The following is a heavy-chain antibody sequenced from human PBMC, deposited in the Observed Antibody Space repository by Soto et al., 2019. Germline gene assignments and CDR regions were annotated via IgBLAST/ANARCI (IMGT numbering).Heavy chain of an antibody. CDR2: IYYSGST. J-gene: IGHJ1*01. Sequence: PSETLSLTCTVSGGSISSGGYYWSWIRQHPGKGLEWIGYIYYSGSTYYNPSLKSRVTISVDTSKNQFSLKLSSVTAADTAVYYCARGGVTGTTEGYFQQWGQGTLVTVSS. CDR3: ARGGVTGTTEGYFQQ. V-gene: IGHV4-31*03. CDR1: GGSISSGGYY. D-gene: IGHD1-7*01.